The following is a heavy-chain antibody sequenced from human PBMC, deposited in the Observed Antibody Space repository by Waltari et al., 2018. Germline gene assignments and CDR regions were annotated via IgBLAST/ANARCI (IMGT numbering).Heavy chain of an antibody. D-gene: IGHD5-12*01. CDR3: ARAVDVADY. Sequence: EIQVVESGGGLVQPGGSLRLSCTASGFTFSRGWMSWVRQAPGKGVEWVANIKHDGTTKFYLDSVKGRFTISRDNAQNTVYLQMNSLRVEDTALYYCARAVDVADYWGQGTLVTVSS. CDR2: IKHDGTTK. J-gene: IGHJ4*02. CDR1: GFTFSRGW. V-gene: IGHV3-7*01.